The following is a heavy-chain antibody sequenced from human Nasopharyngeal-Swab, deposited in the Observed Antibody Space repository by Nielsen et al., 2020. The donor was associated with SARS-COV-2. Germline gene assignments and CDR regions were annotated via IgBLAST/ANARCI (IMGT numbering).Heavy chain of an antibody. V-gene: IGHV3-30-3*01. CDR3: AGGQGTVTTYYYYGMDV. CDR2: ISYDGSNK. CDR1: GFTFSSYA. D-gene: IGHD4-17*01. Sequence: GESLKISCAASGFTFSSYAMHWVRQAPGQGPEWVAVISYDGSNKYYADSVKGRFTISRDNSKNTLYLQMNSLRAEDTAVYYCAGGQGTVTTYYYYGMDVWGQGTTVTVSS. J-gene: IGHJ6*02.